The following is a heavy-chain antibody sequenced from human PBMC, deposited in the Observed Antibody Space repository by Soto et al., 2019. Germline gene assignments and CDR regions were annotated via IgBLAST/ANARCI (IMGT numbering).Heavy chain of an antibody. CDR3: ARDRHCTNGVCYSGYDFDY. J-gene: IGHJ4*02. CDR2: ISSSSYI. CDR1: GFTFSSYS. Sequence: GGSLRLSCAASGFTFSSYSMNWVRQAPGKGLEWVSSISSSSYIYYGDSVKGRFTISRDNAKNSLYLQMNSLRAEDTAVYYCARDRHCTNGVCYSGYDFDYWGQGTLVTVSS. V-gene: IGHV3-21*01. D-gene: IGHD2-8*01.